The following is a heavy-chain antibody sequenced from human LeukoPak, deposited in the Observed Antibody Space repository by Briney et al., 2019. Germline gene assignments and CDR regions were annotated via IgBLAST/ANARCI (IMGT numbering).Heavy chain of an antibody. D-gene: IGHD3-3*02. CDR3: ARAAYYHFWSGRLPYDAFDI. CDR2: INPSGGGT. Sequence: ASVKVSCKASGYTFTEYFVDWVRQAPGQGLEWMGIINPSGGGTTYAQKFQGRVTMTSNTSTNTVYIELTGLRAEDTAVYYCARAAYYHFWSGRLPYDAFDIWGQGTMVTVSS. J-gene: IGHJ3*02. CDR1: GYTFTEYF. V-gene: IGHV1-46*01.